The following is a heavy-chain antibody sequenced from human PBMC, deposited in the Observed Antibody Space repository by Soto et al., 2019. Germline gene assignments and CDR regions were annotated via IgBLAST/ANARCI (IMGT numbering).Heavy chain of an antibody. V-gene: IGHV5-51*01. CDR3: ARHTASSSSGRWFDP. CDR2: IYPGDSDT. Sequence: GESLTSDFKSSGCSFTRYWIGWVRQMPGKGLEWMGIIYPGDSDTRYSPSFQGQVTISADKSISTAYLQWSSLKASDTAMYYCARHTASSSSGRWFDPWGQGTLVTVSS. CDR1: GCSFTRYW. D-gene: IGHD6-6*01. J-gene: IGHJ5*02.